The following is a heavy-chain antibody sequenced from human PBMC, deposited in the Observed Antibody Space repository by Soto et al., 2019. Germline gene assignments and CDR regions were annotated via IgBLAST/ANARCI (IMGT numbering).Heavy chain of an antibody. CDR1: GGTFSSYA. CDR3: ARVNGILTGYPVDY. D-gene: IGHD3-9*01. Sequence: EASVKVSCKASGGTFSSYAISWVRQAPGQGLEWMGGIIPIFGTANYAQKFQGRVTITADESTSTAYMELSSLRSEDTAVYYCARVNGILTGYPVDYWGQGXLVTVYS. CDR2: IIPIFGTA. J-gene: IGHJ4*02. V-gene: IGHV1-69*13.